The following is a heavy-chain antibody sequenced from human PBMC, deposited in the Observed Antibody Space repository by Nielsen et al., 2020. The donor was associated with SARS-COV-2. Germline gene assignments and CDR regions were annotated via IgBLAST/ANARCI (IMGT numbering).Heavy chain of an antibody. V-gene: IGHV3-30*03. Sequence: WIRQPPGKGLEWVAVISYDGSNKYYADSVKGRFTISRDNSKNTLYLQMNSLRAEDTAVYYCATPSHYDFYYYYYYGMDVWGQGTTVTVSS. D-gene: IGHD3-3*01. J-gene: IGHJ6*02. CDR2: ISYDGSNK. CDR3: ATPSHYDFYYYYYYGMDV.